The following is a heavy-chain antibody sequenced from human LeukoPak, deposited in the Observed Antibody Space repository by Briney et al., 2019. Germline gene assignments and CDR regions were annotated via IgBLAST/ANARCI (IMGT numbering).Heavy chain of an antibody. CDR2: IYYSGST. CDR1: GGSISSYY. V-gene: IGHV4-59*12. D-gene: IGHD1-7*01. J-gene: IGHJ6*02. Sequence: SETLSLTCTVSGGSISSYYWSWIRQPPGKGLEWIGYIYYSGSTNYNPSLKSRVTISVDTSKNHFSLKLSSVTAADTAVYYCARRYNWNYVVAYYYGMDVWGQGTTVTVSS. CDR3: ARRYNWNYVVAYYYGMDV.